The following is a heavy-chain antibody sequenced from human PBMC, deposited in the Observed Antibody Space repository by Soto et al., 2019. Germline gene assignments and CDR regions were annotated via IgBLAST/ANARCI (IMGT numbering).Heavy chain of an antibody. D-gene: IGHD3-16*01. CDR2: VSYDETSK. CDR1: GFTFSPYP. V-gene: IGHV3-30-3*01. J-gene: IGHJ5*02. CDR3: VRCWGSGDGSNLGYNWLDP. Sequence: QVQLVESGGGVVQSGRSLRLSCAASGFTFSPYPMHWVRQAPGKGLEWVAVVSYDETSKYYADSVKGRFTISRDNSKNTLYLPMNSLGPEDTAVYYCVRCWGSGDGSNLGYNWLDPWGQGPLVTVSS.